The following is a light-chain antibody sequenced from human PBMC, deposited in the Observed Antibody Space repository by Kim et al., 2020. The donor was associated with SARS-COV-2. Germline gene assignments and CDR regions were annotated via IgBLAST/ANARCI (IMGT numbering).Light chain of an antibody. CDR1: SSNIWAGYD. CDR2: GNS. Sequence: QRFTISCTGTSSNIWAGYDPHWYQQLPGTAPKLLVFGNSKRPSGVPDRISGSKSGTSASLAITGLQAEDEADYYCQSFDSSLSGPVFGGGTQLTVL. V-gene: IGLV1-40*01. J-gene: IGLJ3*02. CDR3: QSFDSSLSGPV.